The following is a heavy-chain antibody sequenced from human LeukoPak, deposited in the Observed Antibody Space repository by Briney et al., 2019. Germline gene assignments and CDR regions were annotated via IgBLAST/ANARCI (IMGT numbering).Heavy chain of an antibody. CDR1: GYTFTGYY. V-gene: IGHV1-2*02. CDR2: INPNSGGT. CDR3: ARPQGSIAARLFDY. Sequence: GASVKVSCKASGYTFTGYYMHWVRQAPGQGLEWMGWINPNSGGTNYAQKFQGRVTMTRDTSISTAYMELSRLRSDDTAVYYCARPQGSIAARLFDYWGQGTLVTVSS. J-gene: IGHJ4*02. D-gene: IGHD6-6*01.